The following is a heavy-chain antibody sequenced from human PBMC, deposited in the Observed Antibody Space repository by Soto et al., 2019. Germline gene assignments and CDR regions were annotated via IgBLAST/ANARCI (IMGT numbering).Heavy chain of an antibody. CDR2: LYYSGST. CDR3: VGSGYSPFDY. D-gene: IGHD3-22*01. J-gene: IGHJ4*02. Sequence: QLQLQESGPGLVKPSETLSLTCTVSGGSISSSSYYWGWIRQPPGKGLEWIGSLYYSGSTYYNPSPKRPLTLSVDTSKTPFSRRLRSVTAADTAVYYCVGSGYSPFDYWGQRTLVTVSS. CDR1: GGSISSSSYY. V-gene: IGHV4-39*01.